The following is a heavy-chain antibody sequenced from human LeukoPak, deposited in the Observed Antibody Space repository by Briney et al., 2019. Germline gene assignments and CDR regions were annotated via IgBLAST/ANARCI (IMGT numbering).Heavy chain of an antibody. CDR3: AKGHSGGWYSIEY. Sequence: GGSLRLSCAASGFTFSRYGMHWVRQAPGKGLEWVAVISSDESNKFYADSVKGRFTISRDNSKNTLYLQVNSVRAEDTAVYYCAKGHSGGWYSIEYWGQGTLVTVSS. D-gene: IGHD6-19*01. CDR2: ISSDESNK. CDR1: GFTFSRYG. V-gene: IGHV3-30*18. J-gene: IGHJ4*02.